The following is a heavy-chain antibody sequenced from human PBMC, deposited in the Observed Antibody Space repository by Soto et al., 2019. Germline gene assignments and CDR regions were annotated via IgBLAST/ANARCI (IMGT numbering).Heavy chain of an antibody. D-gene: IGHD3-22*01. J-gene: IGHJ3*02. CDR3: ARDTYYYDSSDYYDDAFDI. V-gene: IGHV4-59*01. Sequence: QAQLQESGPGLVKPSETLSLTCSVSGGSIGSYYWSWVRQPPGKGLEWIGHIYHSGSTNYNPSLKSRVTISVDTSKIQFSLRLTSVTAADTAVYYCARDTYYYDSSDYYDDAFDIWGQGTMVTVSS. CDR1: GGSIGSYY. CDR2: IYHSGST.